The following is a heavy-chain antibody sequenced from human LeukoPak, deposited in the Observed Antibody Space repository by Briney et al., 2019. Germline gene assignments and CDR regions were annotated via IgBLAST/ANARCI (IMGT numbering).Heavy chain of an antibody. CDR3: AKSSDPYYFDY. J-gene: IGHJ4*02. V-gene: IGHV3-23*01. Sequence: PGGSLRLSCAAYGFIFSSYAMNWVRQAPGKGLEWVSGISGSGGSTYYADSVKGRFTISRDNSKNTLFLQMNSLRAEDTAVYYCAKSSDPYYFDYWGQGTLVTVSS. CDR1: GFIFSSYA. D-gene: IGHD6-19*01. CDR2: ISGSGGST.